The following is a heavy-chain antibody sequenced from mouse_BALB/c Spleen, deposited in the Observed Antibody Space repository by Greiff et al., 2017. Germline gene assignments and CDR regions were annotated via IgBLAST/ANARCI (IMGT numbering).Heavy chain of an antibody. CDR1: GFTFSSYT. CDR3: TRGESSSRYYAMDY. V-gene: IGHV5-6-4*01. Sequence: EVKVEESGGGLVKPGGSLKLSCAASGFTFSSYTMSWVRQTPEKRLEWVATISSGGSYTYYPDSVKGRFTISRDNAKNTLYLQMSSLKSEDTAMYYCTRGESSSRYYAMDYWGQGTSVTVSS. CDR2: ISSGGSYT. J-gene: IGHJ4*01.